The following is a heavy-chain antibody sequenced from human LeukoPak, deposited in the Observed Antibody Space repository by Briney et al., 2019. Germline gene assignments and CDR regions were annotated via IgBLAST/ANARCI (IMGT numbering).Heavy chain of an antibody. CDR3: VRGKQDFDY. D-gene: IGHD6-13*01. V-gene: IGHV3-74*01. CDR2: INGDGSRT. J-gene: IGHJ4*02. Sequence: GGSLRLSCAASGFTFSSYWMHWVRHAPGKGLVWVSHINGDGSRTTYADSVKGRFTISRDNAKNTLYLQMNSLRAEDTAVYYCVRGKQDFDYWGQGTLVTVSS. CDR1: GFTFSSYW.